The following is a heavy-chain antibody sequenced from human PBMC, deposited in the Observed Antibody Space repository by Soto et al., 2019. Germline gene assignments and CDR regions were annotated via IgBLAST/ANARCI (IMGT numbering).Heavy chain of an antibody. CDR3: AVKFGVVRDFDY. CDR1: GFNFNTYG. D-gene: IGHD3-3*01. V-gene: IGHV3-30*03. J-gene: IGHJ4*02. CDR2: ISYDGSST. Sequence: XGSLRLSCEASGFNFNTYGMQWVRQAPGKGLEWVAVISYDGSSTYYADSVKGRFTISRDNSKNTLYLQMNSLRAEDTAVYYSAVKFGVVRDFDYWGQGTLVTVSS.